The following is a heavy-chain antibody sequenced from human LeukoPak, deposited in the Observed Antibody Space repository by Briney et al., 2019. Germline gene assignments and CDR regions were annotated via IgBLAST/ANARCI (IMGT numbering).Heavy chain of an antibody. Sequence: GGSLRLSCAASGFIFDDYAMHWVRQAPGKGLEWVSGISWNSGSIGYADSVKGRFTISRDNSKNTLYLQMNSLRAEDTAVYYCAKSRDFWSGRESFDYWGQGTLVTVSS. J-gene: IGHJ4*02. CDR2: ISWNSGSI. CDR3: AKSRDFWSGRESFDY. CDR1: GFIFDDYA. D-gene: IGHD3-3*01. V-gene: IGHV3-9*01.